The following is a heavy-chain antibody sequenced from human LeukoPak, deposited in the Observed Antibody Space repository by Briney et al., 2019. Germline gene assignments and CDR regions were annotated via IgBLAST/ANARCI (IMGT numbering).Heavy chain of an antibody. CDR3: ARSGNNDSSGYYFDY. D-gene: IGHD3-22*01. V-gene: IGHV3-23*01. CDR1: GFTFSRYV. CDR2: ISGSGGSA. J-gene: IGHJ4*02. Sequence: PGGSLRLSCAASGFTFSRYVMSWVRQAPGKGLEWVSAISGSGGSAYYADSVKGRFSISRDNSKNTLYLQMNSLRAEDTAVYYCARSGNNDSSGYYFDYWGQGTLVTVSS.